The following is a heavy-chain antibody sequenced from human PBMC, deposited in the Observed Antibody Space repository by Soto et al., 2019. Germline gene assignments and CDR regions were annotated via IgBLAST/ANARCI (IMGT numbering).Heavy chain of an antibody. CDR3: ADSVRITGPRFDY. CDR2: IWYDGSNK. CDR1: GFTFSSYG. J-gene: IGHJ4*02. V-gene: IGHV3-33*01. Sequence: PGGSLRLSCAASGFTFSSYGMHWVRQAPGKGLEWVAVIWYDGSNKYYADSVKGRFTISRDNSKNTLYLQMNSLRPEDTAVYYCADSVRITGPRFDYWGQGTLVTVSS. D-gene: IGHD1-20*01.